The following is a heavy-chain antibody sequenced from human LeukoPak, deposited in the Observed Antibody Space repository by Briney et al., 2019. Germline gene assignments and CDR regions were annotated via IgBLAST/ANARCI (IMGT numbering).Heavy chain of an antibody. V-gene: IGHV1-69*05. CDR3: ARGRGVCSSSSNCRYYYYYYYMDV. CDR1: GGTFSSYA. CDR2: LIPIFGTA. J-gene: IGHJ6*03. D-gene: IGHD6-6*01. Sequence: ASVKVSCKASGGTFSSYAISWVRQAPGQGLEWMGGLIPIFGTANYAQKFQGRVTITTDESTSTAYMELSSLRSEDTAVYYCARGRGVCSSSSNCRYYYYYYYMDVWGKGTTVTVSS.